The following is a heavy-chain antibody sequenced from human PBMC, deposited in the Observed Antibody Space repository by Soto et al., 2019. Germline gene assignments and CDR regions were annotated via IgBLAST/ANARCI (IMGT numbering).Heavy chain of an antibody. CDR1: GFTFSNAW. Sequence: PGGSLRLSCAASGFTFSNAWMSWVRQAPGKGLEWVGRIKSKTDGGTTDYAAPVKGRFTISRDDSKNTLYLQMNSLKTEDTAVYYCTRIRPWGWFDPWGQGTLVTVSS. CDR2: IKSKTDGGTT. V-gene: IGHV3-15*01. D-gene: IGHD3-16*01. J-gene: IGHJ5*02. CDR3: TRIRPWGWFDP.